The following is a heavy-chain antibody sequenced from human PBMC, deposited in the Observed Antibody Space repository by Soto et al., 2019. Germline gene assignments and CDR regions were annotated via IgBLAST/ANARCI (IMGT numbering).Heavy chain of an antibody. J-gene: IGHJ5*02. CDR3: AKDSWNSESGWFDL. CDR1: GFSFRCCG. CDR2: ISYDGGTQ. D-gene: IGHD3-10*01. V-gene: IGHV3-30*18. Sequence: QVQLVESGGGVVQPGRSLRLSCAASGFSFRCCGMHWVRQAPGKGLEWVAVISYDGGTQYYADSVKGRFTISRDNSKNTLYVQMNSLRAEDTAIYYCAKDSWNSESGWFDLWGQGTLVTVSS.